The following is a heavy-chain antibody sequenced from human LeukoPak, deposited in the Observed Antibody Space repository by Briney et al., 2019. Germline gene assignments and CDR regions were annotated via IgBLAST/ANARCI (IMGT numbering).Heavy chain of an antibody. CDR1: GYTFTIYG. D-gene: IGHD4-17*01. CDR3: ARDHSNDYGDSKPFDY. CDR2: ISAYNGNT. V-gene: IGHV1-18*01. Sequence: ASVKVSCKASGYTFTIYGISWVRQAPGQGLEWMGWISAYNGNTNYAQKLQGRVTMTTDTSTSTAYMELRSLRSDDTAVYYCARDHSNDYGDSKPFDYWGQGTLVTVSS. J-gene: IGHJ4*02.